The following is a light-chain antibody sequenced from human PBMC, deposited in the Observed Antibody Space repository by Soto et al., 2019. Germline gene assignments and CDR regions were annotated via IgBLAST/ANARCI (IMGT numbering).Light chain of an antibody. Sequence: IVLTQSPGTLSLSPGESATLSCRASQSVSNYLAWYQQRPGQAPRFLIFETSNRATGIPDRFSGSGSGTAFPLIINSLEPEDFAVYYCQQYAAPPYTFGQGTKLEI. CDR3: QQYAAPPYT. V-gene: IGKV3-20*01. CDR1: QSVSNY. CDR2: ETS. J-gene: IGKJ2*01.